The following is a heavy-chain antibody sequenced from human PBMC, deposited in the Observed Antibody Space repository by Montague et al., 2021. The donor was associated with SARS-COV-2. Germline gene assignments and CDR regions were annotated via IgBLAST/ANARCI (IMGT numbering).Heavy chain of an antibody. CDR2: ISDSGST. V-gene: IGHV4-59*08. J-gene: IGHJ4*02. CDR3: ARHYSATLPAGY. Sequence: SETLSLTCTVSGGSISSFYWSWFRQPPGKGLEWIGYISDSGSTNYNPSLTSRVTMSVDTSKNQFSLKVNSVTAADTAVYYCARHYSATLPAGYWGQGTLATVSS. D-gene: IGHD2-15*01. CDR1: GGSISSFY.